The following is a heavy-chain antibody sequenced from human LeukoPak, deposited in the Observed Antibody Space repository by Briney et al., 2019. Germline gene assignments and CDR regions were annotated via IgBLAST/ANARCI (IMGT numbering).Heavy chain of an antibody. CDR1: GGSLSGYY. J-gene: IGHJ6*02. Sequence: SETLSLTCAVYGGSLSGYYWSWIRQPPGKGLEWIGEINHSESINYNPSLKSRVTILVDTSKNQFSLRLSSVTAADTAVYYCARGLARAAILSGSAPSYYYYGMDVWGQGTTVTVSS. CDR3: ARGLARAAILSGSAPSYYYYGMDV. V-gene: IGHV4-34*01. CDR2: INHSESI. D-gene: IGHD1-26*01.